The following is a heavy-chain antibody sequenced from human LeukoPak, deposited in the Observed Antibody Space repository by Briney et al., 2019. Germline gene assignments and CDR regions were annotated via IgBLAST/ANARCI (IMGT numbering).Heavy chain of an antibody. J-gene: IGHJ5*02. V-gene: IGHV5-51*01. CDR1: GYSFTSYW. D-gene: IGHD1-26*01. Sequence: GESLKISCKGSGYSFTSYWIGWVRQMPGKGLEWMGIIFPGDSDTRYSPSFQGQVTISADKSFNTACLQWSSLKASDTAMYYCARQVASGSHNWFDPWGQGTLVTVSS. CDR2: IFPGDSDT. CDR3: ARQVASGSHNWFDP.